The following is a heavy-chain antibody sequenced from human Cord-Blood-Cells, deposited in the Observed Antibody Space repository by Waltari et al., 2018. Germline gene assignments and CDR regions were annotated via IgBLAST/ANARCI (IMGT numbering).Heavy chain of an antibody. CDR2: IGIKANSYAT. V-gene: IGHV3-73*02. CDR1: GFTFSGSA. D-gene: IGHD3-16*02. Sequence: EVQLVESGGGLVQPGGSLKLSCAASGFTFSGSAMHWVRQASGKGLEWVGLIGIKANSYATAYAASVKGRFTISRNDSKNTAYLQMNSLKTEDTAVYYCTRLVEYDAFDIWGQGTMVTVSS. J-gene: IGHJ3*02. CDR3: TRLVEYDAFDI.